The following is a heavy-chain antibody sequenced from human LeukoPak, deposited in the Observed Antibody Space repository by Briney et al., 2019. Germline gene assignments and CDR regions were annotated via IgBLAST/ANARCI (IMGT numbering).Heavy chain of an antibody. CDR1: GYTFTSYY. J-gene: IGHJ3*02. CDR2: INPSDGST. CDR3: ARIRDGYNDAYDI. Sequence: ASVKVSCKASGYTFTSYYIHLVRQAPGQGFEWKAIINPSDGSTTNSQKFQGRVTMTGDTSTSTVYMELSGLRSEDTALYYCARIRDGYNDAYDIWGQGTMVTVSS. V-gene: IGHV1-46*01. D-gene: IGHD5-24*01.